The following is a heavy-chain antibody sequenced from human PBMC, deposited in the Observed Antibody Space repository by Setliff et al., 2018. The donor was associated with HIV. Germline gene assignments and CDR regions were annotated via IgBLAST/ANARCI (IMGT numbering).Heavy chain of an antibody. CDR2: INTTGSI. J-gene: IGHJ4*02. CDR1: GGSIRTGNYY. CDR3: ARDGGGSGWSLGEFDF. D-gene: IGHD6-19*01. Sequence: SETLSLTCTVSGGSIRTGNYYWNWNRQPAGKGLEWIGHINTTGSITYNPSLRRRITISLDTSKNQVSLSLASVPAADTAVYYCARDGGGSGWSLGEFDFWGQGTLVTVSS. V-gene: IGHV4-61*09.